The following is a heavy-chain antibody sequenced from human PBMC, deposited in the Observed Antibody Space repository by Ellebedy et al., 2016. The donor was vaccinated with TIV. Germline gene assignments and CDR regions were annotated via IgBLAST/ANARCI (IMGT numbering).Heavy chain of an antibody. V-gene: IGHV3-33*01. CDR3: ARHNRLSSDFWGGKGVGFYFDY. J-gene: IGHJ4*02. Sequence: PGGSLRLSCAASAFTFSNYAMHWVRQAPGKGLEWVATVWHDGTNKYYADSVEGRFTISRDNSKNTLYLQMYSLSAEDAAVYYCARHNRLSSDFWGGKGVGFYFDYWGQGTLVRVSS. CDR2: VWHDGTNK. D-gene: IGHD3-3*01. CDR1: AFTFSNYA.